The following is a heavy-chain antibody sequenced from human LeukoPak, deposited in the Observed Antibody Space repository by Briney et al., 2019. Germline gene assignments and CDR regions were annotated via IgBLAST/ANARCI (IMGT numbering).Heavy chain of an antibody. D-gene: IGHD2-15*01. Sequence: PSETLSLTCTVSGGSISSSFYYWGWIRQPPGKGLEWIGEINHSGSTNYNPSPKSRVTISVDTSKNQFSLKLSSVTAADTAVYYCARGGFPIVVVVAAKFMAEYWFDPWGQGTLVTVSS. J-gene: IGHJ5*02. CDR1: GGSISSSFYY. CDR2: INHSGST. CDR3: ARGGFPIVVVVAAKFMAEYWFDP. V-gene: IGHV4-39*07.